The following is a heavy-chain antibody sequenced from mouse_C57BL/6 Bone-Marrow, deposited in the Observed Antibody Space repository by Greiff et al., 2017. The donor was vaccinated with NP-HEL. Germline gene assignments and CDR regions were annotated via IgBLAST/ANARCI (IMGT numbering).Heavy chain of an antibody. D-gene: IGHD2-5*01. CDR1: GFTFSDFY. J-gene: IGHJ3*01. CDR3: ARDADSNYEFAY. Sequence: EVKLVESGGGLVQSGRSLRLSCATSGFTFSDFYMEWVRQAPGKGLEWIAASRNNANDYTTEYSASVKGRFIVSRDTSQSILYLQMNALRAEDTAIYYCARDADSNYEFAYWGQGTLVTVSA. V-gene: IGHV7-1*01. CDR2: SRNNANDYTT.